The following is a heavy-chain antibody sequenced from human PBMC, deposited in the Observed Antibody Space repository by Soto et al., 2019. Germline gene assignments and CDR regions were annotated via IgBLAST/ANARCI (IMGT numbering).Heavy chain of an antibody. J-gene: IGHJ6*02. CDR2: ISSSSSYI. V-gene: IGHV3-21*01. Sequence: EVQLVESGGGLVKPGGSLRLSCAASGFTFSSYSMNWVRQAPGKGLEWVSSISSSSSYIYYADLVTGRFTISRDNAKNSLYLQMNSLRAEDTAVYYCARDGRAGYCSGGSCDYYYYYGMDVWGQGTTVTVSS. D-gene: IGHD2-15*01. CDR1: GFTFSSYS. CDR3: ARDGRAGYCSGGSCDYYYYYGMDV.